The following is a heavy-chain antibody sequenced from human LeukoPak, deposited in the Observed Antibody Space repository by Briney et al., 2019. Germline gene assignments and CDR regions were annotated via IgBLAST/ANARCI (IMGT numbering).Heavy chain of an antibody. CDR1: GFTFSDYA. J-gene: IGHJ4*02. CDR2: ASYYVGKQ. CDR3: ARAVDVADY. V-gene: IGHV3-23*01. D-gene: IGHD3-16*01. Sequence: GGSLTLSCAASGFTFSDYAMSWVRQAPGKGLEWVSTASYYVGKQYHADSVRGRFTVSRDNSRNTVSLQMSSLRGEDTAVYYCARAVDVADYWGQGTLVAVSS.